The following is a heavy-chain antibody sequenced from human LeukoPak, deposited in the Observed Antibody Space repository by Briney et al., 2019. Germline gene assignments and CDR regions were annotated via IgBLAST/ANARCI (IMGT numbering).Heavy chain of an antibody. CDR2: IYYSGST. Sequence: PSETLSLTCTVSGGSISNYYWSWIRQPPGKGLEWIGYIYYSGSTKYNPSLKSRVTISVDTSKNQFSLKLSSVTAADTAVYYCARLARNHSITMVRGPYYYYMDVWGKGTTVTISS. D-gene: IGHD3-10*01. J-gene: IGHJ6*03. CDR1: GGSISNYY. V-gene: IGHV4-59*12. CDR3: ARLARNHSITMVRGPYYYYMDV.